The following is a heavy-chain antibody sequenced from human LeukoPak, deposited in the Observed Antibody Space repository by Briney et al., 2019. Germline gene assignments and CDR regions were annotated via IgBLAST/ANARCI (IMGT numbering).Heavy chain of an antibody. CDR2: ISSSSTYI. CDR3: ASYSGSYLTYYYGMDV. D-gene: IGHD1-26*01. Sequence: GGSLRLSCAASGFTFSTYNMNWVRQAPGKGLEWVSYISSSSTYIYYADSVKGRFTISRDNANNSLYVHMNSLRAEDTAVYYCASYSGSYLTYYYGMDVWGQGTTVTVSS. J-gene: IGHJ6*02. V-gene: IGHV3-21*01. CDR1: GFTFSTYN.